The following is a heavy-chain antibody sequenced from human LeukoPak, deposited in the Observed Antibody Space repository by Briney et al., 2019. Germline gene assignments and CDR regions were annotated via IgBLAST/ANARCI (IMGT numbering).Heavy chain of an antibody. CDR1: GFTFSDYY. J-gene: IGHJ4*02. Sequence: GGSLRLSCLASGFTFSDYYISWIRQAPGKGLEWVSYISTRNSYTDYADSVKGRFTVSRDNAKNSLYVQMNNLRVEDTAVYYCSRQDTAYDILSGSYKGFDYWGQGILVTVSS. D-gene: IGHD3-9*01. CDR3: SRQDTAYDILSGSYKGFDY. CDR2: ISTRNSYT. V-gene: IGHV3-11*03.